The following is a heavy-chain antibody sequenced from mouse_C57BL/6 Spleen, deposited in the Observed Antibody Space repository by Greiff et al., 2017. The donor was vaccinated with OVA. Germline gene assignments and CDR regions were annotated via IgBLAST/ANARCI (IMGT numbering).Heavy chain of an antibody. CDR2: ISYDGSN. J-gene: IGHJ2*01. V-gene: IGHV3-6*01. CDR1: GYSITSGYY. D-gene: IGHD1-1*01. Sequence: EVKLVESGPGLVKPSQSLSLTCSVTGYSITSGYYWNWIRQFPGNKLEWMGYISYDGSNNYNPSLKNRISITRDTSKNQFFLKLNSVTTEDTATYYCARITTVVADYWGQGTTLTVSS. CDR3: ARITTVVADY.